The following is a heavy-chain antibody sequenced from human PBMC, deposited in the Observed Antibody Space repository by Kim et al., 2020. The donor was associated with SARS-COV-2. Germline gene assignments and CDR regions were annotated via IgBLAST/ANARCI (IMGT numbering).Heavy chain of an antibody. CDR2: ISGSGSTT. CDR1: GFIFSNYA. CDR3: AKDWAPGDYYGMDV. D-gene: IGHD3-10*01. J-gene: IGHJ6*02. Sequence: GGSLRLSCAASGFIFSNYAMTWARQAPGRGLEWISAISGSGSTTYYADSVKGRFTISRDNSKNTLYLQMNSLRAEDTALYYCAKDWAPGDYYGMDVWGQGTTVTVSS. V-gene: IGHV3-23*01.